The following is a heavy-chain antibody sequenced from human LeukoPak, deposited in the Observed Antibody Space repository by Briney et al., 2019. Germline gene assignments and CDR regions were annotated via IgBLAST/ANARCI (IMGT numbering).Heavy chain of an antibody. CDR2: IYYSGST. V-gene: IGHV4-39*01. J-gene: IGHJ4*02. D-gene: IGHD2-15*01. CDR1: GGSVSSSSYY. CDR3: ARLWALGWWSDY. Sequence: SETLSLTCTVSGGSVSSSSYYWGWIRQPPGKGLEWIGSIYYSGSTYYNPSLKSRVTISVDTSNNQFSLKLSSVTAADTAVYYCARLWALGWWSDYWGQGTLVTVSS.